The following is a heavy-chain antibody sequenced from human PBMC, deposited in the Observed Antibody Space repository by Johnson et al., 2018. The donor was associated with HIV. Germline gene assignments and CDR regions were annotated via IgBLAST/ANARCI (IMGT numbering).Heavy chain of an antibody. J-gene: IGHJ3*02. CDR2: SWNSGSK. CDR3: AKGIWERVYCGGACCIRRALDI. CDR1: GFTVSSNY. Sequence: VQLVESGGGLIQPGGSLRLSCAASGFTVSSNYMSWVRQAPGKGLEWVSGISWNSGSKGYADSVKGRFTISRDNAKNSLSLQMNSLRVEDTAVYYCAKGIWERVYCGGACCIRRALDIWGDGTMVTVSS. D-gene: IGHD2-21*01. V-gene: IGHV3-53*01.